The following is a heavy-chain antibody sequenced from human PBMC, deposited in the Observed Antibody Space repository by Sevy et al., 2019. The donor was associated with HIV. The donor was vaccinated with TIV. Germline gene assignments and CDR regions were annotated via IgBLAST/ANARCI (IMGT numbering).Heavy chain of an antibody. CDR2: IIPIFGTA. CDR3: ARDRMITFGGVIERSAFDI. CDR1: GGTFSSYA. Sequence: ASVKVSCKASGGTFSSYAISWVRQAPGQGLEWMGGIIPIFGTANYAQKFQGRVTITADESTSTAYMELSRLKSEDTAVYYCARDRMITFGGVIERSAFDIWGQGTMVTVSS. J-gene: IGHJ3*02. D-gene: IGHD3-16*02. V-gene: IGHV1-69*13.